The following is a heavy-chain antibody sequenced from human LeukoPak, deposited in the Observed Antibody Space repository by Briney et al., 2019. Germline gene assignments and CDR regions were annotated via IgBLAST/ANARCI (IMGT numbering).Heavy chain of an antibody. CDR3: ARDLYGSATSDY. J-gene: IGHJ4*02. V-gene: IGHV3-53*01. Sequence: PGGSLRLSCAASGFTVSSNYMSWVRQAPGKGLEWVSVIYSGGSTYYADSVKGRFTISRDNSKNTLYLQMNSLRAEDTAVYYCARDLYGSATSDYWGQGTLVTVSS. CDR1: GFTVSSNY. CDR2: IYSGGST. D-gene: IGHD3-10*01.